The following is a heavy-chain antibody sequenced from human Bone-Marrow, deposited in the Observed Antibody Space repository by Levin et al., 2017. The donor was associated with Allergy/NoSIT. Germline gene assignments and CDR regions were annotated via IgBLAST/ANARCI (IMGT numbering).Heavy chain of an antibody. Sequence: GGSLRLSCAASGFNFNSFGMHWVRQTPGKGLEWLALISNEDGSDKKYADSVNGRFTISRANSKNTVYLQMNSLRPEDTAVYYCAKDEDDTWRCPFDAWGQGTLVTVSS. D-gene: IGHD1-1*01. CDR3: AKDEDDTWRCPFDA. CDR1: GFNFNSFG. J-gene: IGHJ5*02. CDR2: ISNEDGSDK. V-gene: IGHV3-30*18.